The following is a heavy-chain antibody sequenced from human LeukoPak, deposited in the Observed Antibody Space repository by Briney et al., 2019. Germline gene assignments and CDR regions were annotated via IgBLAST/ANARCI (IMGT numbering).Heavy chain of an antibody. CDR3: ARESRPAPYSSSSGDYMDV. V-gene: IGHV1-69*05. CDR2: IIPIFGTA. CDR1: GGTFSSYA. Sequence: SVKVSCKASGGTFSSYAISWVRQAPGQGLEWMGGIIPIFGTANYAQKFQGRVTITTDESTSTAYMELSSLRSEGTAVYYCARESRPAPYSSSSGDYMDVWGKGTTVTVSS. D-gene: IGHD6-6*01. J-gene: IGHJ6*03.